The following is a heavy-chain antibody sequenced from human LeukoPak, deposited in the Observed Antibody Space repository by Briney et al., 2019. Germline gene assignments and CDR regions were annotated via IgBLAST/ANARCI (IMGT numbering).Heavy chain of an antibody. CDR3: ARAIRGPFDP. CDR2: VYSSGRT. D-gene: IGHD3-10*01. Sequence: SETLSLTCTVSGDSISSGSFYWSWIRQPAGKRLEWIGRVYSSGRTNYNPSLRSRVTISVDTSKDQFSLKLSSVTAADTAVYYCARAIRGPFDPWGQGTLVTVSS. V-gene: IGHV4-61*02. CDR1: GDSISSGSFY. J-gene: IGHJ5*02.